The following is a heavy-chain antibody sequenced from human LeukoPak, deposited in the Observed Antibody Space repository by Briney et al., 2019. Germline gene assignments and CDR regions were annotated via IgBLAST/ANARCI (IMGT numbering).Heavy chain of an antibody. J-gene: IGHJ4*02. CDR2: ISAYNGNT. V-gene: IGHV1-18*01. CDR3: ARGRYYYDSSGYYGLDI. CDR1: GYTFTSYG. Sequence: ASVKVSCKASGYTFTSYGISWVRQAPGQGLEWMGWISAYNGNTNYAQKLQGRVTMTRDTSTSTVYMEPSSLRSEDTAVYYCARGRYYYDSSGYYGLDIWGQGTLVTVSS. D-gene: IGHD3-22*01.